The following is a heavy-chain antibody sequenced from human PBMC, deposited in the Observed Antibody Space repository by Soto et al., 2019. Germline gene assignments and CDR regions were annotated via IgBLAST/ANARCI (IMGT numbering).Heavy chain of an antibody. CDR2: INGDNGNI. V-gene: IGHV1-3*01. CDR1: GYTFTSYA. CDR3: AKDRRVSTAAAGTGWFYP. D-gene: IGHD6-13*01. J-gene: IGHJ5*02. Sequence: QVQLVQSGAEVKKPGASVKVSCKASGYTFTSYAMHWVRQAPGQRHEWMGWINGDNGNIKYSQKFQGRVTITRYTSASTAYMELSSLRSEATAVYYFAKDRRVSTAAAGTGWFYPWGQGALFTVAS.